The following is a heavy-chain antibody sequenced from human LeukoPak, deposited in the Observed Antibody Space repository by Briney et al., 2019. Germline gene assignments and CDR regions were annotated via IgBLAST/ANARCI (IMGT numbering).Heavy chain of an antibody. CDR2: ISNDGSNK. CDR1: GFTFNSYA. V-gene: IGHV3-30*03. D-gene: IGHD5-12*01. J-gene: IGHJ4*02. Sequence: GRSLRLSCAASGFTFNSYAMYWVRQAPGKGLEWVAVISNDGSNKYYADSVKGRFTISRDNSKNTLYLQMNSLRAEDTAVYYCVREGLYSGYEWYWGQGTLVTVSS. CDR3: VREGLYSGYEWY.